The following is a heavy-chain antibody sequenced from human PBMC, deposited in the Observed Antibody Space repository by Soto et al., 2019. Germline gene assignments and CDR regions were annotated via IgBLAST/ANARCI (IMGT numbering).Heavy chain of an antibody. J-gene: IGHJ5*02. Sequence: PSQTLSLTCAISGDSVSSNSGAWDWIRQSPSRGLEWLGRTYYRSKWYNDYAVSVKSRITINPDTSKNQFSLQLNSVTPEDTAVYYCARVVGGNFWWFDPWGQGTLVTVSS. CDR1: GDSVSSNSGA. V-gene: IGHV6-1*01. CDR2: TYYRSKWYN. CDR3: ARVVGGNFWWFDP. D-gene: IGHD2-21*02.